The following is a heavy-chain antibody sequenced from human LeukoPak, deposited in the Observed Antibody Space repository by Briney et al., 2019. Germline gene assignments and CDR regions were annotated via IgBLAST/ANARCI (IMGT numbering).Heavy chain of an antibody. D-gene: IGHD2-15*01. CDR2: ISSSGGSI. CDR1: GFTFSDYY. Sequence: GGSLRLSCAASGFTFSDYYMSWIRQAPGKGLEWVSYISSSGGSIYYADSVKGRFTISRDNAKNSLYLQVSSLRDEDTAVYYCARAAMVGSATGILSDPWGQGTLVIVSS. CDR3: ARAAMVGSATGILSDP. V-gene: IGHV3-11*01. J-gene: IGHJ5*02.